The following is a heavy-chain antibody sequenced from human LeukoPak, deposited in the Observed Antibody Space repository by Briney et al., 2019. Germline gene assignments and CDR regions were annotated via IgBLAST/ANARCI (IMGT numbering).Heavy chain of an antibody. CDR3: ASVEMATGFDY. D-gene: IGHD5-24*01. CDR1: GGSFSGYY. CDR2: INHSGST. V-gene: IGHV4-34*01. J-gene: IGHJ4*03. Sequence: SETLSLTCAVYGGSFSGYYWSWIRQPPGKGLEWIGEINHSGSTNYNPSLKSRVTISVDTSKNQFSLKLSSVTAADTAVYYCASVEMATGFDYWGQGTTVTVSS.